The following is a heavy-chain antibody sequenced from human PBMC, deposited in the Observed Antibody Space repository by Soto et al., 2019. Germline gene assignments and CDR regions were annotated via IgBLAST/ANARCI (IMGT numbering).Heavy chain of an antibody. CDR3: ARGVWDIVVVVAATIDY. D-gene: IGHD2-15*01. J-gene: IGHJ4*02. CDR1: GFTFSCYS. CDR2: ISSSSSYI. Sequence: GGSLRLSCAASGFTFSCYSMNWVRQAPGKGLEWVSSISSSSSYIYYADSVKGRFTISRDNAKNSLYLQMNSLRAEDTAVYYCARGVWDIVVVVAATIDYWGQGTLVTVSS. V-gene: IGHV3-21*01.